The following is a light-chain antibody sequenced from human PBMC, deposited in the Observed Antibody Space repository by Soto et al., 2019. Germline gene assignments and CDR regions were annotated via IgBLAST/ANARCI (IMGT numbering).Light chain of an antibody. CDR2: END. Sequence: NFMLIQPHSVSESPGKTVTLSCTRSTGGIATNILQWYQQRPGNSPTTVIYENDQRPSGVPERFSGSIDSSSDSAYLTISGLKIEDEADYYCQSFDTGVVFGGGTKLTVL. CDR1: TGGIATNI. CDR3: QSFDTGVV. J-gene: IGLJ2*01. V-gene: IGLV6-57*01.